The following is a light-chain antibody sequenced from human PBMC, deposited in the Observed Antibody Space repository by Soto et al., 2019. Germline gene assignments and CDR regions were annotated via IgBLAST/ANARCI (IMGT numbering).Light chain of an antibody. Sequence: EIVMTQSPATLSVSPGERATLSCRASQSVSINLAWYQQKPGQAPRLLIYGASTRATGIPARFSGSGSGTEFTLTISSLPSEDFAVYYCQQYNNWPFTFGPGPKVDIK. CDR2: GAS. CDR1: QSVSIN. V-gene: IGKV3-15*01. CDR3: QQYNNWPFT. J-gene: IGKJ3*01.